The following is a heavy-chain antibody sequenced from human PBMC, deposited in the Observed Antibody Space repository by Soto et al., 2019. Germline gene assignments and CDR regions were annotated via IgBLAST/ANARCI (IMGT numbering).Heavy chain of an antibody. J-gene: IGHJ5*02. CDR2: INPSGGST. CDR1: GYTFTSYY. D-gene: IGHD3-10*01. V-gene: IGHV1-46*01. Sequence: GASVKVSCKASGYTFTSYYMHWVRQAPGQGLEWMGIINPSGGSTSYAQKFQGRVTMTRDTSTSTVYMELSSLRSEDTAVYYCARGRDYYGSGSRLGNWFDPWGQGTLVTVSS. CDR3: ARGRDYYGSGSRLGNWFDP.